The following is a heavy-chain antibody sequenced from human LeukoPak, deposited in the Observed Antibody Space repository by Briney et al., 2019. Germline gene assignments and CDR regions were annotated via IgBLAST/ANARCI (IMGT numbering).Heavy chain of an antibody. Sequence: GGSLRLSCAASGFTFSSYGMHWVRQAPGKGLEWVAVIWYDGSNKYYADSVKGRFTISRDSSKNTLYLQMNSLRAEDTAVYYCAGDPGLAYYFDYWGQGTLVTVSS. D-gene: IGHD3-9*01. CDR1: GFTFSSYG. CDR2: IWYDGSNK. J-gene: IGHJ4*02. CDR3: AGDPGLAYYFDY. V-gene: IGHV3-33*01.